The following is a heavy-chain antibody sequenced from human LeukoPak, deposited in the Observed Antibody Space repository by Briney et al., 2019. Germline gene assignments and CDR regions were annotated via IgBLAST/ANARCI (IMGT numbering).Heavy chain of an antibody. J-gene: IGHJ4*02. CDR3: AKDRPYSSSWSFDY. CDR2: ISYDGSNK. Sequence: GGSLRLSCAASGLTFSSYGMHWVRQAPGKGLEWVAVISYDGSNKYYADSVKGRFTISRDNSKNTLYLQMNSLRAEDTAVYYCAKDRPYSSSWSFDYWGQGTLVTVSS. V-gene: IGHV3-30*18. CDR1: GLTFSSYG. D-gene: IGHD6-13*01.